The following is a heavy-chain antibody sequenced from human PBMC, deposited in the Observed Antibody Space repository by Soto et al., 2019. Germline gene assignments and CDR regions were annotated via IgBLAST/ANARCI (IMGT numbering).Heavy chain of an antibody. Sequence: SETLSLTCIVSDGSISGYYWSWIRQPPGKGLEWIGYIYYSGSTYYNPSLKSRVSISVDTSKNQFSLKLSSVTAADTAVYYCAGERQGISGLDYQSGMDVRGQGTTVTVSS. V-gene: IGHV4-30-4*01. CDR3: AGERQGISGLDYQSGMDV. D-gene: IGHD3-10*01. J-gene: IGHJ6*02. CDR1: DGSISGYY. CDR2: IYYSGST.